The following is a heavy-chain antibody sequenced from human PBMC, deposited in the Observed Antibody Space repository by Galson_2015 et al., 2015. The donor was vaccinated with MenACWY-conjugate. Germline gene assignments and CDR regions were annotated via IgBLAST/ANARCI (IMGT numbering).Heavy chain of an antibody. CDR1: GFTFSDYY. D-gene: IGHD3-22*01. Sequence: SLRLSCAASGFTFSDYYMNWIRQTPGKGLEWVSSITPSSTYTTYADSLKGRFTISRDDAESSLYLQINSLRAEDTAVYYCARADHDYYDSSGYLHYFDYWGQGTLVTVSS. V-gene: IGHV3-11*06. CDR2: ITPSSTYT. J-gene: IGHJ4*02. CDR3: ARADHDYYDSSGYLHYFDY.